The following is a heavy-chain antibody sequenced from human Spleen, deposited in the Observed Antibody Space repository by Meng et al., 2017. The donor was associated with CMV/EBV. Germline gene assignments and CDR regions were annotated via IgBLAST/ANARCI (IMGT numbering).Heavy chain of an antibody. Sequence: GGSLRLSCAASGFTFSSYAMHWVRQAPGKGLEWVAVISYDGSNKYYADSVKGRFTISRDNAKNSLYLQMNSLRVENTAVYYCARDRVPEPPLEWPQLWGEDFWGQGTLVTVSS. J-gene: IGHJ4*02. CDR3: ARDRVPEPPLEWPQLWGEDF. CDR1: GFTFSSYA. D-gene: IGHD3-3*01. CDR2: ISYDGSNK. V-gene: IGHV3-30-3*01.